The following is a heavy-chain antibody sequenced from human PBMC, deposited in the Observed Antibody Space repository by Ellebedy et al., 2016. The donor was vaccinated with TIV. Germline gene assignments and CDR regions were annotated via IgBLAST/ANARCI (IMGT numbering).Heavy chain of an antibody. Sequence: ASVKVSCKASGYTFSNYFVHWVRHAPGQGLEWMGIINPSSGSTTYAQKLQGRLTMTRDTSTSTVYMELSSLRSEDTAVYYCARARSSGWLHTPDYWGQGLLVTVSS. D-gene: IGHD6-19*01. CDR3: ARARSSGWLHTPDY. J-gene: IGHJ4*02. CDR1: GYTFSNYF. CDR2: INPSSGST. V-gene: IGHV1-46*04.